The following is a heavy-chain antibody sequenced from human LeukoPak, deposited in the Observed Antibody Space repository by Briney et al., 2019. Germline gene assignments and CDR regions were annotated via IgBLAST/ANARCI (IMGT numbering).Heavy chain of an antibody. V-gene: IGHV4-34*01. CDR2: INHSGST. J-gene: IGHJ4*02. CDR3: ARADCGGDCYFGY. CDR1: GGSFSGYY. Sequence: PSETLSLTCAVYGGSFSGYYWSWIRQPPGKGLEWIGEINHSGSTNYNPSLKSRVTISVDTSKNQFSLKLSSVTAADTAVYNCARADCGGDCYFGYWGQGTLVTVSS. D-gene: IGHD2-21*02.